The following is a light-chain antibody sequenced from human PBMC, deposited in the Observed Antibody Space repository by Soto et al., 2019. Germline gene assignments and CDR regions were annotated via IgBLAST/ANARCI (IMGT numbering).Light chain of an antibody. CDR2: GAS. CDR1: QSFCYS. Sequence: EVVMTQSPATLSVSPGERVTLSCRSSQSFCYSLAWFQKKPGQGPRLLLHGASKRATGIPARFSGSGSGTEFTPTISSLQSEDFAVYYCLHHHNFTITFGQGTRLEIK. V-gene: IGKV3-15*01. J-gene: IGKJ5*01. CDR3: LHHHNFTIT.